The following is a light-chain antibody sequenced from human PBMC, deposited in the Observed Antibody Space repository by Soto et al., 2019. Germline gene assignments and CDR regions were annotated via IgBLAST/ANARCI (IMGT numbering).Light chain of an antibody. V-gene: IGKV1-39*01. CDR1: QSINIY. J-gene: IGKJ2*01. Sequence: DIQMTQSPSSLSASVGDRVTITCRASQSINIYLIWYQQKPGKAPNLMIYAASSFQSRVPSRLIGSGSGTDFTITISTLQPADSATYYCQQTYSALYSFDQGTKLEIK. CDR3: QQTYSALYS. CDR2: AAS.